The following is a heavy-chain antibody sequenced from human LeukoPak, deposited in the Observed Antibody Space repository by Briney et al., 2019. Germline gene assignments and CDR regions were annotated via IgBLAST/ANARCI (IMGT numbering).Heavy chain of an antibody. D-gene: IGHD6-19*01. CDR2: FSYDGSDI. J-gene: IGHJ4*02. CDR3: VKEQSSGGYRVADY. Sequence: PGRSLRLSCTASGFTFSNCGMHWVRQAPGKRLEWVAVFSYDGSDIYYGDSVKGRFTISRDISKNTLYLQMNSLRAEDTAVYYCVKEQSSGGYRVADYWGRGTLDTVSS. V-gene: IGHV3-30*18. CDR1: GFTFSNCG.